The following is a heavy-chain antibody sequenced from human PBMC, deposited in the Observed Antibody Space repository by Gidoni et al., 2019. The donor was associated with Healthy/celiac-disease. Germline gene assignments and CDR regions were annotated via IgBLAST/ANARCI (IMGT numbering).Heavy chain of an antibody. Sequence: QVQLQESGPGLVKPSETLPLTCTVYGGSISSYYWSWIRQPPGKGLEWIGYIYYSGSTNYNPSLKSRVPISLDTSKNQFSLKLSSVTAADPAVYYCARDSSSSGVDYWGQGTLVTVSS. D-gene: IGHD6-6*01. CDR1: GGSISSYY. J-gene: IGHJ4*02. CDR3: ARDSSSSGVDY. CDR2: IYYSGST. V-gene: IGHV4-59*01.